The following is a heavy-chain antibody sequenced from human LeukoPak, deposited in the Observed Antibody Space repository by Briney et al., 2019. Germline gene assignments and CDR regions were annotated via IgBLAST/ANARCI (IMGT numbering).Heavy chain of an antibody. D-gene: IGHD3-22*01. Sequence: ASVKVSCKASGGTFSSYAISWVRQAPGQGLEWMGRIIPILGIANYAQKFQGRVTITADKSTSTAYMELSSLRSEDTAVYYCARGEDYYDSSDDAFDIWGQGTMVTVSS. CDR2: IIPILGIA. CDR3: ARGEDYYDSSDDAFDI. J-gene: IGHJ3*02. V-gene: IGHV1-69*04. CDR1: GGTFSSYA.